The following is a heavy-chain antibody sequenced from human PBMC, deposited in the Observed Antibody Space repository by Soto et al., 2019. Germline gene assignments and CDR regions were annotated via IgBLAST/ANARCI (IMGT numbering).Heavy chain of an antibody. CDR1: GFTFNSYP. D-gene: IGHD6-6*01. CDR2: ISYDGSNK. V-gene: IGHV3-30-3*01. Sequence: PGGSLRLSCAASGFTFNSYPMHWVRQAPGKGLEWVAVISYDGSNKYYVDSMKGRFIISRDNSKNTLYLQMNSLRPEDTAVYYCARVPLYSSSSRDYYYYGMDVWGQGTTVTVSS. J-gene: IGHJ6*02. CDR3: ARVPLYSSSSRDYYYYGMDV.